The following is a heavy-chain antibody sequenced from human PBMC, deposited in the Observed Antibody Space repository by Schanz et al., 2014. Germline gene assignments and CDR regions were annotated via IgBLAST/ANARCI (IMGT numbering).Heavy chain of an antibody. J-gene: IGHJ5*02. D-gene: IGHD3-10*01. CDR3: ARPALWFGDNCFDP. Sequence: EVQLVESGGGLVQPGGSLRLSCSASGFTFSIYAMHWVRQAPGKGLEYVSAISHDGYSTYYADSVKGRFTISRDNAKNTLYLQMNSLSAEDTAVYYCARPALWFGDNCFDPWGQGTLVTVSS. CDR1: GFTFSIYA. V-gene: IGHV3-64D*08. CDR2: ISHDGYST.